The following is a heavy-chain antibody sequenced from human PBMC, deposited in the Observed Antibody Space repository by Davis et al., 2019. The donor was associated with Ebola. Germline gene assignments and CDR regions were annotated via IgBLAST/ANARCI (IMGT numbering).Heavy chain of an antibody. CDR2: IYSGGST. J-gene: IGHJ3*02. CDR1: GFTFSSYW. D-gene: IGHD2-15*01. CDR3: ARDEDSKNAFDI. V-gene: IGHV3-53*01. Sequence: PGGSLRLSCEASGFTFSSYWMTWVRQAPGKGLEWVSVIYSGGSTYYADSVKGRFTISRDNSKNTLYLQMNSLRAEDTAVYYCARDEDSKNAFDIWGQGTMVTVSS.